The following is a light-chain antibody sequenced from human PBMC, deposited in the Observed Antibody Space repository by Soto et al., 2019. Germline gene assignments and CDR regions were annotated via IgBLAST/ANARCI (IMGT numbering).Light chain of an antibody. J-gene: IGLJ3*02. V-gene: IGLV2-14*01. CDR1: SSDVGGYNY. Sequence: QSALTQPASVSGSPGQSVTISCTGTSSDVGGYNYVSWYQHHPGKAPILIIYEGTKRPSGVSNRFSGSKSGNTASLTISGLQAEDEADYYCNSYTTTNSWVFGGGTKLTVL. CDR3: NSYTTTNSWV. CDR2: EGT.